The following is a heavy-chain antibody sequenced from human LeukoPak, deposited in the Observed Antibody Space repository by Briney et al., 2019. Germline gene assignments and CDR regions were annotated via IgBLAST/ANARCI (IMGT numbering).Heavy chain of an antibody. CDR3: ARSRNGYCLSGSCEGWSDP. V-gene: IGHV5-51*01. J-gene: IGHJ5*02. Sequence: PGESLRISCKTSGYIFSSYWIAWVRQMPGKGLEWMGVIYPGDSETTYSPSFQGQVTISADKSISTAYLEWSSLKASDTAIYYCARSRNGYCLSGSCEGWSDPWGQGTLVTVSS. D-gene: IGHD2-2*03. CDR2: IYPGDSET. CDR1: GYIFSSYW.